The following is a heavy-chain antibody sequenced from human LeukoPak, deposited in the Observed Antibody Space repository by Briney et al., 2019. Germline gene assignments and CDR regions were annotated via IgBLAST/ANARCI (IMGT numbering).Heavy chain of an antibody. J-gene: IGHJ4*02. CDR2: INPNSGGT. CDR3: ARSIVVVTAECFDY. D-gene: IGHD2-21*02. CDR1: GYTFTGYY. V-gene: IGHV1-2*06. Sequence: ASVKVSCKASGYTFTGYYMHWVRQAPGQGLEWMGRINPNSGGTNYAQKFQGRVTMTRDTSISTAYMELSRLRSDDTAVYYCARSIVVVTAECFDYWGQGTLVTVSS.